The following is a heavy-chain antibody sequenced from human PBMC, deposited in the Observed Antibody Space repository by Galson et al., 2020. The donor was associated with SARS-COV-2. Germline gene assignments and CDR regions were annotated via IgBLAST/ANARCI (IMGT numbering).Heavy chain of an antibody. Sequence: SETLSLTCTVSGGSVSSTSYRWTWIRQSPGKGLEWIGDVYYSGTTNYNPSLTSRVTISIDTSRDQFSLHLSSVTAADTAVYYCARGATRQQRYFDWLFDLWGQGTLATVSS. CDR1: GGSVSSTSYR. D-gene: IGHD3-9*01. V-gene: IGHV4-61*01. CDR3: ARGATRQQRYFDWLFDL. J-gene: IGHJ4*02. CDR2: VYYSGTT.